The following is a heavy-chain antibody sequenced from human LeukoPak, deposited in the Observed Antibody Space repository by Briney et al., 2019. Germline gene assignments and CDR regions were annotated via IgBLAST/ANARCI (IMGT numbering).Heavy chain of an antibody. Sequence: GGSLRLSCVASGFIFRSYGMHWVRQAPGKGPEWVASIWHDGSDEYYVDSVKGRFTISRDNSKKTRHLHMRSLRVDDTAVYYCARGGGSYPKQNFANWGQGALVTVSS. CDR1: GFIFRSYG. V-gene: IGHV3-33*01. CDR2: IWHDGSDE. CDR3: ARGGGSYPKQNFAN. J-gene: IGHJ4*02. D-gene: IGHD1-26*01.